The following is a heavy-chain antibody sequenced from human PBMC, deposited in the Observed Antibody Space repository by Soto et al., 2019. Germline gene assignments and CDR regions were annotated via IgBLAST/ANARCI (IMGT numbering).Heavy chain of an antibody. CDR2: MNPNSGNT. V-gene: IGHV1-8*01. J-gene: IGHJ5*02. CDR1: GYTFTSYD. CDR3: ASRFPYYDILTGYS. D-gene: IGHD3-9*01. Sequence: GASGEGSCKASGYTFTSYDINWVRQATGQGLEWMGWMNPNSGNTGYAQKFQGRVTMTRNTSISTAYMELSSLRSEDTAVYYCASRFPYYDILTGYSWGQGTLVTVSS.